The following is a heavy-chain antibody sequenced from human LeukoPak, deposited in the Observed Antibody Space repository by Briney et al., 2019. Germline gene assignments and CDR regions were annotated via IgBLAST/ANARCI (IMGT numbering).Heavy chain of an antibody. D-gene: IGHD6-19*01. CDR2: ISDSGRTV. J-gene: IGHJ5*02. CDR1: GFTFSSYD. Sequence: PGGSLRLSCAASGFTFSSYDMHWVRQAPGKGLEWVSYISDSGRTVYYADSVKGRFTISRDSAKNSLYLRMNSLRAEDTAVYYCVRDHSGWSLDPWGQGTLVTVSS. V-gene: IGHV3-48*03. CDR3: VRDHSGWSLDP.